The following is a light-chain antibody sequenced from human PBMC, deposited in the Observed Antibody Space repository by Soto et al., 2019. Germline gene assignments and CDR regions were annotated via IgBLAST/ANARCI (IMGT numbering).Light chain of an antibody. CDR3: QQRSDWPPT. V-gene: IGKV3-11*01. CDR1: QSVSSD. CDR2: DAS. J-gene: IGKJ1*01. Sequence: ESVLTQSPATLSLSRGERATLSCRASQSVSSDLAWYQQKPGQAPRLLVYDASNRATGIPARFSGSGSGTDFTLTISSLESEDFAVYYCQQRSDWPPTFGQGTKVDI.